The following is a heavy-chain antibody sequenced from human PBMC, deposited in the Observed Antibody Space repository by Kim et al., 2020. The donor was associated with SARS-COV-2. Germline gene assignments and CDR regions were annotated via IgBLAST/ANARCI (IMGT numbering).Heavy chain of an antibody. CDR3: ARGRAGVVPSPILGIGPHYDYYAMDV. J-gene: IGHJ6*02. CDR1: GGSFSGFH. CDR2: FNHSGST. V-gene: IGHV4-34*01. Sequence: SETLSLTCAVYGGSFSGFHWSWIRQPPGKGLKWMGEFNHSGSTNYNPSLKIRVTISVDTSKSQFSLKLNFVTAAVTAVYYCARGRAGVVPSPILGIGPHYDYYAMDVWGRGTTVTVSS. D-gene: IGHD2-2*02.